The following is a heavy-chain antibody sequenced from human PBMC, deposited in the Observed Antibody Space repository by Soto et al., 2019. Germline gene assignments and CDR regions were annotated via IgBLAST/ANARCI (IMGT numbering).Heavy chain of an antibody. CDR3: AREETLSLYYYMDV. Sequence: GGSLRLSCAASGFTFSSYSMNWVRQAPGKGLEWVSSISSSSSYIYYADPVKGRFTISRDNAKNSLYLQMNSLRAEDTAVYYCAREETLSLYYYMDVWGKGTTVTVSS. V-gene: IGHV3-21*01. CDR2: ISSSSSYI. J-gene: IGHJ6*03. CDR1: GFTFSSYS.